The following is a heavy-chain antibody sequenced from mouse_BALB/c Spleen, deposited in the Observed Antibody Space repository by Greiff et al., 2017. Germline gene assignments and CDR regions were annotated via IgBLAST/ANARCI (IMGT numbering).Heavy chain of an antibody. CDR3: ASFYYDYGPFAY. CDR1: GFNIKDTY. J-gene: IGHJ3*01. D-gene: IGHD2-4*01. Sequence: EVQLQQSGAELVKPGASVKLSCTASGFNIKDTYMHWVKQRPEQGLEWIGRIDPANGNTKYDPKFQGKATITADTSSNTAYLQLSSLTSEDTAVYYCASFYYDYGPFAYWGQGTLVTVSA. V-gene: IGHV14-3*02. CDR2: IDPANGNT.